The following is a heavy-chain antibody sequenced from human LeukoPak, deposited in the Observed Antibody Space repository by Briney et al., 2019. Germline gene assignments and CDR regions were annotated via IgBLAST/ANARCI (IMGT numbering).Heavy chain of an antibody. V-gene: IGHV1-69*06. CDR3: ARSSRAYYYYYMDV. CDR1: GGTFTHYV. D-gene: IGHD6-13*01. Sequence: SVKVSCKASGGTFTHYVISWVRQAPGQGLEWMGGIAPISGTPMYAQRFQGRVTISADTSTYTAFMEMSSLRSEDTAVYYCARSSRAYYYYYMDVWGKGTTVTVSS. CDR2: IAPISGTP. J-gene: IGHJ6*03.